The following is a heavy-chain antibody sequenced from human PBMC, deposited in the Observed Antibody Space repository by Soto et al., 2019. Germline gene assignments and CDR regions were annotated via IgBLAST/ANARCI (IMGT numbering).Heavy chain of an antibody. CDR1: GYTFTSYY. V-gene: IGHV1-46*01. D-gene: IGHD2-15*01. Sequence: ASVKVSCKASGYTFTSYYMHWVRQAPAQGLEWMGIINPSGGSTSYAQKFQGRVTMTRDTSTSTVYMELSSLRSEDTAVYYCARSPLQVATYYYYGMDVWGQGTTVTVSS. CDR3: ARSPLQVATYYYYGMDV. CDR2: INPSGGST. J-gene: IGHJ6*02.